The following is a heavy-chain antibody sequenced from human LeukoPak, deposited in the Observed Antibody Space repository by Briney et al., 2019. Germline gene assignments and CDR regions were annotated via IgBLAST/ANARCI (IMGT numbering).Heavy chain of an antibody. V-gene: IGHV3-23*01. CDR1: GFTFSSYA. Sequence: PGGSLRLCCAASGFTFSSYAMSWVRQAPGKGLEWVPGISGSGGTTYYADSVKGRFTISRDNSKNTLHLQMNSLRAEDTAVYYCAKNRGALNYMDVWGKGTTVTVSS. J-gene: IGHJ6*03. D-gene: IGHD1-14*01. CDR3: AKNRGALNYMDV. CDR2: ISGSGGTT.